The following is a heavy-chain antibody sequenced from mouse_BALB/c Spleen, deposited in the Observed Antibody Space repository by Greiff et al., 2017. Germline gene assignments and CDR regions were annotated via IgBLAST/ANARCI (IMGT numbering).Heavy chain of an antibody. CDR3: ARARDYAMDY. CDR2: ISDGGSYT. J-gene: IGHJ4*01. V-gene: IGHV5-4*02. CDR1: GFTFSDYY. Sequence: DVMLVESGGGLVKPGGSLKLSCAASGFTFSDYYMHWVRQIPEKRLEWVATISDGGSYTYYPDSVKGRFTISRDNAKNNLYLQMSSLKSEDTSMYYCARARDYAMDYWGQGTSVTVSS.